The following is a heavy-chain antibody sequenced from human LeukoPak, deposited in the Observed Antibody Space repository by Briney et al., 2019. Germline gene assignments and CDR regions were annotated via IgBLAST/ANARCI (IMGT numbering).Heavy chain of an antibody. J-gene: IGHJ4*02. Sequence: GGSLRLSCAASGFAFSSYDMTWVRQAPGKGLEWVSGISGIHYNTYYADSVKGRFTISRDNSKNTLYLQMDSLRDDDTAVYYCAKIRYCTNGVCPALSDYWGQGTLVTVSS. CDR3: AKIRYCTNGVCPALSDY. V-gene: IGHV3-23*01. CDR1: GFAFSSYD. D-gene: IGHD2-8*01. CDR2: ISGIHYNT.